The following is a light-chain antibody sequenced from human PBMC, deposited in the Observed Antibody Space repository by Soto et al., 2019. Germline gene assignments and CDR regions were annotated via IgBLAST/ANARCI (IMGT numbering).Light chain of an antibody. CDR2: DAS. J-gene: IGKJ4*01. CDR1: QSISSW. Sequence: DIQMTQSPSTLSASVGDRVTITCRASQSISSWLAWYQQKPGKAPKLLIYDASSLESGVPSRFTGSSSGTEFTLTISSLQPDDFATYYCQQYNSFSGTFGGGTKVDNK. V-gene: IGKV1-5*01. CDR3: QQYNSFSGT.